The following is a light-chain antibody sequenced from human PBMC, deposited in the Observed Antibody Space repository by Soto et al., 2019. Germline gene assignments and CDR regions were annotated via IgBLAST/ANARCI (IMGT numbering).Light chain of an antibody. CDR2: GNN. CDR3: QSYDSSLSGSYV. Sequence: QSALTQPPSVSGAPGQRVTIPCTGSSSNIGAGYDVHWYQRLPGTAPKVLIYGNNNRPSGVPDRFSGSKSGTSASLAITGLQAEDEADYYCQSYDSSLSGSYVFGTGTKLTVL. J-gene: IGLJ1*01. CDR1: SSNIGAGYD. V-gene: IGLV1-40*01.